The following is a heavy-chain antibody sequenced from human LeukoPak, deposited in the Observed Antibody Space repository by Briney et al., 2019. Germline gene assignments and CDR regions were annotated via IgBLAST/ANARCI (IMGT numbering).Heavy chain of an antibody. CDR2: ISAYNGNT. CDR1: GYTFTSYG. Sequence: ASVKVSCKASGYTFTSYGISWVRQAPGQGLEWMGWISAYNGNTNYAQKLQGRVTMTTDTSTSTAYMELRSLRSDDTAVYYCARSVSTLEYYYMDVWGKGTTVTVSS. V-gene: IGHV1-18*01. J-gene: IGHJ6*03. D-gene: IGHD5/OR15-5a*01. CDR3: ARSVSTLEYYYMDV.